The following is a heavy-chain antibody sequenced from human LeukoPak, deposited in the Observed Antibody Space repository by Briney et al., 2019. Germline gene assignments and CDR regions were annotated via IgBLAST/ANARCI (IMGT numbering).Heavy chain of an antibody. D-gene: IGHD3-10*01. CDR1: GYTFTTYY. CDR2: ISPSGGST. Sequence: ASVKVACKASGYTFTTYYMHWVRQAPGQGLEWMGIISPSGGSTSYAQKFQGRVTMTRDMSTSTVYMELSSLRSEDTAVFYCARDYYGSGSYYEFIGWFDPWGQGTLVTVSS. J-gene: IGHJ5*02. V-gene: IGHV1-46*01. CDR3: ARDYYGSGSYYEFIGWFDP.